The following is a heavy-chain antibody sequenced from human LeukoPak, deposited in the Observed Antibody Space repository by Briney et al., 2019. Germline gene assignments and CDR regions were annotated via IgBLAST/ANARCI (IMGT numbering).Heavy chain of an antibody. Sequence: SETLSLTCTVSGGSISSSSYYWGWLRQPPGKGLEWIGSIYYSGSTYYNPSLKSRVTISVDTSKHQFSLKLSSVTAADTAVYYCARGSGWAHPCFANWGQGNLVTVSS. CDR3: ARGSGWAHPCFAN. CDR1: GGSISSSSYY. D-gene: IGHD6-19*01. J-gene: IGHJ4*02. CDR2: IYYSGST. V-gene: IGHV4-39*07.